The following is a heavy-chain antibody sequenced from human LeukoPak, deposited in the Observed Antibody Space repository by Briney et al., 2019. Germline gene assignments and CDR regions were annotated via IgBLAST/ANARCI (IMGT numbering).Heavy chain of an antibody. D-gene: IGHD3-10*01. Sequence: SETLSLTCTVSGGSISSSSYYWGWIRQPPGKGLEWIGSIYYSGSTYYNPSLKSRVTISVDTSKNQFSLKLSSVTAADTAVYYCARDLTRVRGGAFDIWGQGTMVTVSS. V-gene: IGHV4-39*07. CDR2: IYYSGST. CDR3: ARDLTRVRGGAFDI. CDR1: GGSISSSSYY. J-gene: IGHJ3*02.